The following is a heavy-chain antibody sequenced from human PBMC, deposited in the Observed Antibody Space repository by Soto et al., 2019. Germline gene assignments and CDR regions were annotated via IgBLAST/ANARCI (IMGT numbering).Heavy chain of an antibody. CDR3: VYRKGAATGTGNWFDP. J-gene: IGHJ5*02. CDR2: FYWDDDK. CDR1: GFSLSTNGVA. Sequence: QITLKESGPTLVKPTETLTLTCTFSGFSLSTNGVAVGWIRQPPGKALEWLGLFYWDDDKRYSPSLEGRLTSTRDTSKNQVVLTLTNMDPVDAGTYYCVYRKGAATGTGNWFDPWGQGIPVTVSS. D-gene: IGHD1-1*01. V-gene: IGHV2-5*04.